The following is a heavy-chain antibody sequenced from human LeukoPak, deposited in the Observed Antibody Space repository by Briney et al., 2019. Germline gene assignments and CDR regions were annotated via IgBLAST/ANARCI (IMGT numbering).Heavy chain of an antibody. CDR1: GFSLSTSGVG. CDR3: ARYTVTLSDDAFDI. J-gene: IGHJ3*02. D-gene: IGHD4-17*01. CDR2: IYWNDDK. V-gene: IGHV2-5*01. Sequence: ESGPTLVNPTQTLTLTCTFSGFSLSTSGVGVGWIRQPPGKAPEWLALIYWNDDKRYSPSLKSRLTITKDTSKNQVVLTMTNMDPVDTATYYCARYTVTLSDDAFDIWGQGTMVTVSS.